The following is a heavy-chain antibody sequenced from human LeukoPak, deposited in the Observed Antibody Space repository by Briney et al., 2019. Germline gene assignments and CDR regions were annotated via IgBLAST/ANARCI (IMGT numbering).Heavy chain of an antibody. CDR2: ISTSGSTI. V-gene: IGHV3-48*04. J-gene: IGHJ4*02. CDR1: GFTFSSYS. Sequence: PGGSLRLSCAASGFTFSSYSMNWVRQAPGKGLEWVSYISTSGSTIYYADSVKGRFTISRDNAKNSLYLQMNSLRAEDTAVYYCARVRYSSGWTTLGYFDYWGQGTLVTVSS. D-gene: IGHD6-19*01. CDR3: ARVRYSSGWTTLGYFDY.